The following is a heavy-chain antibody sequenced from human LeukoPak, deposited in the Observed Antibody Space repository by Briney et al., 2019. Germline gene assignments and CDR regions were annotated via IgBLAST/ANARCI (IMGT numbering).Heavy chain of an antibody. V-gene: IGHV1-69*06. CDR3: ARGAEMATISYYYYYYMDV. J-gene: IGHJ6*03. D-gene: IGHD5-24*01. Sequence: SVKVSCKASGGTFSGYAISWVRQAPGQGLEWMGGIIPIFGTANYAQKFQGRVTITADKSTSTAYMELSSLRSEDTAAYYCARGAEMATISYYYYYYMDVWGKGTTVTVSS. CDR1: GGTFSGYA. CDR2: IIPIFGTA.